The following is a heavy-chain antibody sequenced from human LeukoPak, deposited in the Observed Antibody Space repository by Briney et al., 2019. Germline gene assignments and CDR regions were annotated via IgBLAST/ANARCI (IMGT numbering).Heavy chain of an antibody. CDR2: MNPNSGNT. D-gene: IGHD2-2*01. J-gene: IGHJ5*02. V-gene: IGHV1-8*03. CDR3: ARGRGIVVVPAAIGEGDWSDP. CDR1: GYTFTSYD. Sequence: ASVKVSCKASGYTFTSYDINWVRQATGQRLEWRGWMNPNSGNTGYAQKFQGRITITTNTSISTANMELSSLRSEDTAVYYCARGRGIVVVPAAIGEGDWSDPWGRGTLVTVSS.